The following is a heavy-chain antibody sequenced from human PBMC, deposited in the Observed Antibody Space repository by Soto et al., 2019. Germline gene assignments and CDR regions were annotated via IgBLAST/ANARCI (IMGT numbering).Heavy chain of an antibody. D-gene: IGHD3-22*01. J-gene: IGHJ4*02. V-gene: IGHV4-59*01. Sequence: SETLSLTCTVSGGSISSYYWSWIRQPPGKGLEWIGYIYYSGSTNYNPSLKSRVTISVDTSKNQFSLKLSSVTAADTAVYYCARALYDSSGYYYFDYWGQGTLVTVSS. CDR2: IYYSGST. CDR1: GGSISSYY. CDR3: ARALYDSSGYYYFDY.